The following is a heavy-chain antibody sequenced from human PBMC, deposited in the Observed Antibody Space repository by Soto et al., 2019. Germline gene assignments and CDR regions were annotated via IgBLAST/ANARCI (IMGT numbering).Heavy chain of an antibody. CDR2: TYYRSKWNN. D-gene: IGHD3-3*01. CDR1: VERVCSSTAA. CDR3: VGVFLFRGMDV. V-gene: IGHV6-1*01. Sequence: SHALSITGEISVERVCSSTAAVIQWKQSPSRGLEWLGRTYYRSKWNNDYALSVKSRITISPDTSQNQFSLDLDSVTPEDTAVYYCVGVFLFRGMDVSGPVTPVTV. J-gene: IGHJ6*02.